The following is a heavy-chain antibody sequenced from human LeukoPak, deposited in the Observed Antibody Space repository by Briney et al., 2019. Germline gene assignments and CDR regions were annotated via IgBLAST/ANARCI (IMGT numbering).Heavy chain of an antibody. CDR2: INSDGSST. J-gene: IGHJ4*02. CDR3: ARGWTLLWFGEGPLDY. CDR1: GFTFSSYW. D-gene: IGHD3-10*01. Sequence: GGSLRLSCAASGFTFSSYWKHWVRQAPGKGLVWVSRINSDGSSTSYADSVKGRFTISRDNAKNTLYLQMDSLRAEDTAVYYCARGWTLLWFGEGPLDYWGQGTLVTVSS. V-gene: IGHV3-74*01.